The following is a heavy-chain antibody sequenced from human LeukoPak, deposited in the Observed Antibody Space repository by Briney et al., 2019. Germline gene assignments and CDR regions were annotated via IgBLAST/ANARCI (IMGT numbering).Heavy chain of an antibody. J-gene: IGHJ5*02. CDR1: GGSISSYY. D-gene: IGHD3-10*01. V-gene: IGHV4-4*07. CDR3: ARAGGDIRHIAPFDP. CDR2: IYSSGSTSGST. Sequence: SETLSLTCTVSGGSISSYYWSWIRQPAGKGLEWIGRIYSSGSTSGSTNYNPSLKSRVTMSLDTSKNRFSLKLSSVTAADTAVYYCARAGGDIRHIAPFDPWGQGTLVTVSS.